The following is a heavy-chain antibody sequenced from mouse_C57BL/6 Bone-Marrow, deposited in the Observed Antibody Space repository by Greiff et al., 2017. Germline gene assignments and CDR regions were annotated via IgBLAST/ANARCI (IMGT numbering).Heavy chain of an antibody. Sequence: VQLQQSGAELVRPGASVKLSCKASGYTFTDYYINWVKQRPGQGLEWIARIYPGSGNTYYNEKFKGKATLTAEKSSSTAYMQLSSLTSEDSAVYFCASRSGSRGFDYWGQGTTLTVSS. CDR3: ASRSGSRGFDY. CDR2: IYPGSGNT. V-gene: IGHV1-76*01. CDR1: GYTFTDYY. D-gene: IGHD1-1*01. J-gene: IGHJ2*01.